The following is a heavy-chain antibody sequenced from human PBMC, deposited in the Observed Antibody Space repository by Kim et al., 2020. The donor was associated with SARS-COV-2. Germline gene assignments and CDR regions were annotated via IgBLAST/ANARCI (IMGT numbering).Heavy chain of an antibody. CDR3: GRHNEGNSPFDY. D-gene: IGHD4-4*01. V-gene: IGHV4-39*01. CDR2: NYYSGTN. J-gene: IGHJ4*02. CDR1: GGSISSSSYY. Sequence: SETLSLTCTVSGGSISSSSYYWIWIRQPPGQEREWIGSNYYSGTNYNNPSIKSRVTISVDTSKNQFSLKLSSVTAADTAVYYCGRHNEGNSPFDYWGQGT.